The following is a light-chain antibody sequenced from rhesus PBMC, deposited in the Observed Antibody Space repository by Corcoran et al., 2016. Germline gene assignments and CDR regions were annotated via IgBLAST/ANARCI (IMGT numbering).Light chain of an antibody. J-gene: IGKJ3*01. CDR3: QQHDNSPFT. CDR1: QGISNW. V-gene: IGKV1-69*01. CDR2: RAS. Sequence: DIQMTQSPSSLSASVGDRVTITCRASQGISNWLAWYQQQPGKAPKILIYRASNLETGVPSRFSGSGSGTDCTLTISSLQPEDIATYYCQQHDNSPFTFGPGTKLDIK.